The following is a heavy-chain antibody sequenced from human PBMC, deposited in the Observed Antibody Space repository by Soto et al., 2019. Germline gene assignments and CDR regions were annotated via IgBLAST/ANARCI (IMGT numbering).Heavy chain of an antibody. D-gene: IGHD3-3*01. CDR1: GGSFSGYY. CDR3: ARGDYTIYALDY. J-gene: IGHJ4*02. CDR2: INHSGST. V-gene: IGHV4-34*01. Sequence: QVQLQQWGAGLLKPSETLSLTCAVYGGSFSGYYWSWIRQPPGKGLEWIGEINHSGSTNYNPSLKRRVTIAVDTSKNQFSLKLSSVTAADTAVYYCARGDYTIYALDYWGQGTLVTVSS.